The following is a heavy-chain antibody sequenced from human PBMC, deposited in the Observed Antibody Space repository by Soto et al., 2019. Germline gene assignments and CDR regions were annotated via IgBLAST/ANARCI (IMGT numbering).Heavy chain of an antibody. CDR3: ARESSGRPYYGMDV. CDR1: GFIFSDYS. J-gene: IGHJ6*02. D-gene: IGHD3-22*01. CDR2: ITTTSSTM. V-gene: IGHV3-48*02. Sequence: GSLRLSCTPSGFIFSDYSMNWVRQAPGKGLEWISYITTTSSTMYYADSVKGRFTISRDNAKNSLYLQMNSLRDEDTAVYYCARESSGRPYYGMDVSGQGPTGTVS.